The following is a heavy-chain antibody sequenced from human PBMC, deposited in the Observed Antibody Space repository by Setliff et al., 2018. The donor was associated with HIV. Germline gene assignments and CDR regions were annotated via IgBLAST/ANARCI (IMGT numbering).Heavy chain of an antibody. CDR1: GGTFDSHA. V-gene: IGHV1-69*10. J-gene: IGHJ3*02. CDR3: ARPAPLLGTSPANNAFDI. D-gene: IGHD3-10*01. CDR2: IIHILGIR. Sequence: SVKVSCKASGGTFDSHAISWVRQAPGQGFEWMGGIIHILGIRNYAQKFQGRVIITTDESTGTAYIELSSLKDDDTAIYYCARPAPLLGTSPANNAFDIWGQGTTVTVSS.